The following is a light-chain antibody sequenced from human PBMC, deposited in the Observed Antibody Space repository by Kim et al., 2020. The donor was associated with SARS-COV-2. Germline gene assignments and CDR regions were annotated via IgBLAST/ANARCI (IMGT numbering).Light chain of an antibody. CDR3: QQYNNWPPA. CDR1: QSVSSN. CDR2: GAS. Sequence: VSPGERATLSCRASQSVSSNLAWYQQKPGQAPRLLIYGASTRATGIPARFSGSGSGTEFTLTISSLQSEDFAVYYCQQYNNWPPAFGGGTKVDIK. J-gene: IGKJ4*01. V-gene: IGKV3-15*01.